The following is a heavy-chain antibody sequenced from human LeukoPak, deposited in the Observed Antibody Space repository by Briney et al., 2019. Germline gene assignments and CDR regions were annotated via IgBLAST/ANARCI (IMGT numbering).Heavy chain of an antibody. Sequence: GGSLRLSCTDSGFSMTTYAMSWVRQAPGKGLEWVSGISGSDGSTYYADSVKGRFTISRDSSKNTLYLQMNSLRAEDTAMYHCAKDVVATISSGGYYFDYWGQGNLVTVSS. CDR1: GFSMTTYA. V-gene: IGHV3-23*01. J-gene: IGHJ4*02. CDR2: ISGSDGST. D-gene: IGHD5-12*01. CDR3: AKDVVATISSGGYYFDY.